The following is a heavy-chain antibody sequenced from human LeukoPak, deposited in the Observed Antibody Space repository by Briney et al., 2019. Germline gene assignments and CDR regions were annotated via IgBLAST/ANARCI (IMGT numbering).Heavy chain of an antibody. J-gene: IGHJ4*02. CDR3: ARGLFRGGYSYGYVAVGAYFDY. D-gene: IGHD5-18*01. Sequence: PGGSLRLSCAASGFTFSSYEMNWVRQAPGKGLEWVSYISSSGSTIYYADSVKGRFTISRDNSKNTLYLQMNSLRAEDTAVYYCARGLFRGGYSYGYVAVGAYFDYWGQGTLVTVSS. V-gene: IGHV3-48*03. CDR1: GFTFSSYE. CDR2: ISSSGSTI.